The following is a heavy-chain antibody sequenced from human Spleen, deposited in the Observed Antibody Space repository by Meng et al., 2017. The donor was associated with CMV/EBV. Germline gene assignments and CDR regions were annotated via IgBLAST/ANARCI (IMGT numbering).Heavy chain of an antibody. J-gene: IGHJ3*02. V-gene: IGHV3-7*01. CDR2: IKQDGSEK. CDR1: EFTFSSHW. D-gene: IGHD3-16*01. CDR3: ANHRGGGRLDAFDI. Sequence: GGSLRLSCVVSEFTFSSHWMTWVRQAPGKGLEWVANIKQDGSEKYYVDSVKGRFTTSRDNTKNSLYLQMNSLRAEDTAVFYCANHRGGGRLDAFDIWGQGTMVTVSS.